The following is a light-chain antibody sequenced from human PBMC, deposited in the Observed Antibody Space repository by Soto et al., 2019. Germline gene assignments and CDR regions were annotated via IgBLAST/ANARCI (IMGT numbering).Light chain of an antibody. CDR3: QQSFTTAWT. CDR1: ESIRNE. Sequence: DIQMTQSPSALSAALGDRVTITGRPRESIRNESNWFQHRPWKAPRLLIYDTVTLQSRVPSRFSGSVSGTEFSLTISSLQAGDSAMYYCQQSFTTAWTFCQRNKV. CDR2: DTV. J-gene: IGKJ1*01. V-gene: IGKV1-39*01.